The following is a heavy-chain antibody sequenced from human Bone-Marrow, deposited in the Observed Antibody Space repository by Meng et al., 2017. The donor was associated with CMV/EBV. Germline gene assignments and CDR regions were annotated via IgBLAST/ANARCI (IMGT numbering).Heavy chain of an antibody. J-gene: IGHJ4*02. V-gene: IGHV1-2*02. D-gene: IGHD5-12*01. CDR1: GYTFTGYY. CDR3: ARGHVSGGSGYASSGVGDY. Sequence: ASVKVSCKASGYTFTGYYMHWVRQAPGQGLEWMGWINPNSGGTNYAQKFQGRVTMTRDTSISTAYMELSRLRSDDTAVYYCARGHVSGGSGYASSGVGDYWGQGTLVTVSS. CDR2: INPNSGGT.